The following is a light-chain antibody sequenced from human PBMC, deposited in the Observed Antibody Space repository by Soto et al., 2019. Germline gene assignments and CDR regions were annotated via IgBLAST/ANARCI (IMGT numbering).Light chain of an antibody. CDR1: SSDVGVFNF. CDR2: NVS. Sequence: QSALTQPASVSGSPGQSITVSCTGTSSDVGVFNFVSWYQQHPGKAPKLIIYNVSNRPSGVSNRFSGSKSGNTASLIISGLQAEDEADYYCSSDTGSSTVFGTGTKLTVL. J-gene: IGLJ1*01. V-gene: IGLV2-14*01. CDR3: SSDTGSSTV.